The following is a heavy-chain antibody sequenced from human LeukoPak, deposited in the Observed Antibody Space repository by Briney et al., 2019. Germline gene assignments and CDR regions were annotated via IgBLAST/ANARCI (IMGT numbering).Heavy chain of an antibody. Sequence: PSETLSLTCAVYGGSFSGYYWSWIRQPPGKGLEWIGEINHSGSINYNPSLKSRVTISVDTSKNQFSLKLSSVTAADTAVYYCARSSGDGDFDYWGQGTLVTVSS. CDR1: GGSFSGYY. V-gene: IGHV4-34*01. J-gene: IGHJ4*02. D-gene: IGHD2-15*01. CDR3: ARSSGDGDFDY. CDR2: INHSGSI.